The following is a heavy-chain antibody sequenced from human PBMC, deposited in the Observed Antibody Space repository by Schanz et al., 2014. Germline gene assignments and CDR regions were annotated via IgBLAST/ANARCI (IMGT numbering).Heavy chain of an antibody. CDR2: ISYSGNT. D-gene: IGHD4-17*01. CDR3: ARHRVYGAFDL. Sequence: QVQLQESGPGLVKPSETLSLNCRISGSINSYYWSWIRQPPGKGLEWIGYISYSGNTNYNPSLRSRDTIPLHRSRNQFSQNPPTVTAAETAVYYCARHRVYGAFDLWGQGTLVTVSS. CDR1: GSINSYY. V-gene: IGHV4-59*01. J-gene: IGHJ4*02.